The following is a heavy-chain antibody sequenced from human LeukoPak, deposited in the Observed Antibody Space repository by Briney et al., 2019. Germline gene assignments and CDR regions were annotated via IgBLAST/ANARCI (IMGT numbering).Heavy chain of an antibody. D-gene: IGHD2-21*02. CDR3: VGRGYTVVTMFDY. J-gene: IGHJ4*02. CDR2: ISFFGSSM. CDR1: GFTFSDFH. Sequence: PGGSLRLSCAGSGFTFSDFHLSWIRQAPGKGLEWVSYISFFGSSMYYADSVKGRFTISRDSAKTLVFLQMNSLRAEDTGVYYCVGRGYTVVTMFDYWGRGTLVTVSS. V-gene: IGHV3-11*01.